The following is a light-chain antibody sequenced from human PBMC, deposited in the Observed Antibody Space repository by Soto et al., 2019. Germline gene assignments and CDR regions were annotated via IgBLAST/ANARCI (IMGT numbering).Light chain of an antibody. J-gene: IGLJ2*01. CDR1: SGHSSYI. Sequence: QPVLTQSSSASASLGSSVKLTCTLSSGHSSYIIAWHQQQPGKAPRYLMKLEGSGSYNKGSGVPDRFSGSSSGADRYLTIYTLQFEDEADYYCETWVSNTRVFGGGTKLTVL. V-gene: IGLV4-60*02. CDR2: LEGSGSY. CDR3: ETWVSNTRV.